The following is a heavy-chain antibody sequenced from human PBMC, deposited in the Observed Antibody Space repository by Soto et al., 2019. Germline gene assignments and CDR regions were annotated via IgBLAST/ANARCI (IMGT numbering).Heavy chain of an antibody. CDR3: ARGREIIPSSVIFDHVCGSYGYGMDV. CDR1: GYTFTGYY. Sequence: ASVKVSCKASGYTFTGYYMHWVRQAPGQGLGWMGWINPNSGGTNYAQKFQGWVTMTRDTSISTAYMELSRPRSDDTAVYYCARGREIIPSSVIFDHVCGSYGYGMDVWGQGTTVTVSS. V-gene: IGHV1-2*04. CDR2: INPNSGGT. J-gene: IGHJ6*02. D-gene: IGHD3-16*01.